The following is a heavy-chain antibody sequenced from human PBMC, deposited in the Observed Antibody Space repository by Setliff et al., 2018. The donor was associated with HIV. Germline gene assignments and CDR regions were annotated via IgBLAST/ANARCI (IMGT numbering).Heavy chain of an antibody. CDR3: TREMFGSGSSVPEVRWFDP. V-gene: IGHV4-39*07. CDR1: GGSINIGKTF. J-gene: IGHJ5*02. CDR2: IHRSGTV. D-gene: IGHD6-25*01. Sequence: PSETLSLTCTVSGGSINIGKTFWGWIRQPPGKGLEWIGSIHRSGTVYFNPSLSTRINISLDRSKNQFSLRLRSVTAEDTAVYFCTREMFGSGSSVPEVRWFDPWGQGTLVTVSS.